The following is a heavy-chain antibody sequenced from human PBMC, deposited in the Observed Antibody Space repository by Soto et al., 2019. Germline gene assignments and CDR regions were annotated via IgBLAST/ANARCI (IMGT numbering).Heavy chain of an antibody. J-gene: IGHJ4*02. CDR2: ISSSSSYI. V-gene: IGHV3-21*01. CDR3: ARLHYYDSSGYLDFDY. Sequence: GGSLRLSCAASGFTFSSYSMNWVRQAPGKGLEWVSSISSSSSYIYYADSVKGRFTISRDNAKNSLYLQMNSLRAEDTAVYYCARLHYYDSSGYLDFDYWGQGTLVTVSS. CDR1: GFTFSSYS. D-gene: IGHD3-22*01.